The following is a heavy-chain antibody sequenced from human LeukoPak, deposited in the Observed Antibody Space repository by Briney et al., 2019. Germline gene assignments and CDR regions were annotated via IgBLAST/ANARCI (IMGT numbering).Heavy chain of an antibody. Sequence: SQTLSLTCTVSGGSISSGSYYWSWIRQPAGKGLEWIGRIYTSGSTNYNPSLKSRATISVDTSKNQFSLKLSSVTAADTAVYYCARESGYCSSTSCWIWGQGTLVTVSS. CDR2: IYTSGST. D-gene: IGHD2-2*03. J-gene: IGHJ4*02. V-gene: IGHV4-61*02. CDR3: ARESGYCSSTSCWI. CDR1: GGSISSGSYY.